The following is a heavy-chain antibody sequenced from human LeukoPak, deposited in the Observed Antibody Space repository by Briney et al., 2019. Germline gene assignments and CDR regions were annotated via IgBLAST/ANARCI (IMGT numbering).Heavy chain of an antibody. CDR1: GFTFRSYD. D-gene: IGHD4-17*01. CDR3: VRKAPPHGHFDY. CDR2: IGIGGYT. J-gene: IGHJ4*02. V-gene: IGHV3-13*01. Sequence: GGSLRLSCAASGFTFRSYDMHWVRQATGKGLEWVSAIGIGGYTYYPGSVKGRFTISSENAKNSLYLQMNSLRAGDTAVYYCVRKAPPHGHFDYWGQGILVTVSS.